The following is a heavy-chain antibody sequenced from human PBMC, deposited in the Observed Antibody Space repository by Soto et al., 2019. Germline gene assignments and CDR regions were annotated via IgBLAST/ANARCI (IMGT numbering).Heavy chain of an antibody. CDR2: IKQDGSEK. CDR3: AGHNSGYKY. V-gene: IGHV3-7*01. CDR1: GFTFSSYW. D-gene: IGHD3-22*01. Sequence: GGSLRLSCAVSGFTFSSYWMSWVRQAPGKGLEWVANIKQDGSEKYYVDSVKGRFTISRDNAKNSLYLQMNSLRAEDTAVYYCAGHNSGYKYWGQGTLVTVSS. J-gene: IGHJ4*02.